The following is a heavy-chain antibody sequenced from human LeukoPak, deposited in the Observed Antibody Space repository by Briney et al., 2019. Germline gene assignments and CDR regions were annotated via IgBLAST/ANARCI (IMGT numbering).Heavy chain of an antibody. CDR3: AKDRSLPYYDFWSGYYNRMDV. CDR1: GFTFSSYG. D-gene: IGHD3-3*01. Sequence: GGSLRLSCAASGFTFSSYGMHWVRQAPGKGLEWVAVISYDGSNKYYADSVKGRFTISRDNPKNTLYLQMNSLRAEDTAVYYCAKDRSLPYYDFWSGYYNRMDVWGQGTTVTVSS. CDR2: ISYDGSNK. V-gene: IGHV3-30*18. J-gene: IGHJ6*02.